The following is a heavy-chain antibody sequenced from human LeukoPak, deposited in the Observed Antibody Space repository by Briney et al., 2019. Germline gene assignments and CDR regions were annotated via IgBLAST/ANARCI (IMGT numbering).Heavy chain of an antibody. J-gene: IGHJ5*02. Sequence: GGSLRLSCAASGFTFSTYAMSWVRQAPGKGLEWVSTISGSDGSTYYADSVKGRFTISRDNAKNSLYLQMNSLRAEDTAVYYCARDPSSGWYLKGWFDPWGQGTLVTVSS. CDR2: ISGSDGST. CDR1: GFTFSTYA. D-gene: IGHD6-19*01. V-gene: IGHV3-23*01. CDR3: ARDPSSGWYLKGWFDP.